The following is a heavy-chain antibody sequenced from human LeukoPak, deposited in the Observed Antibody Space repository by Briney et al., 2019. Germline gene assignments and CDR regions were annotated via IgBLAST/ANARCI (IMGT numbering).Heavy chain of an antibody. J-gene: IGHJ4*02. CDR1: GFTFSSYA. CDR3: ANTSRVAAADY. CDR2: IGGSGGST. V-gene: IGHV3-23*01. Sequence: GGSLRLSCAASGFTFSSYAMSWVRQAPRKGLEWVSAIGGSGGSTYYADSVKGRFTISRDNSKNTLYLQMNSLRAEDTAVYYCANTSRVAAADYWGQGTLVTVSS. D-gene: IGHD6-13*01.